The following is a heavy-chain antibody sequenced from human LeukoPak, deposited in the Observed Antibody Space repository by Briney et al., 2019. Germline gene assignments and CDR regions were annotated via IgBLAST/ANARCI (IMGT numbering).Heavy chain of an antibody. CDR1: GFTFSSYA. CDR3: ARDYLSEGYFDY. CDR2: ISYDGSNK. V-gene: IGHV3-30-3*01. J-gene: IGHJ4*02. Sequence: GGSLRLSCAASGFTFSSYAMHWVRQAPGKGLEWVAVISYDGSNKYYADSVKGRFSISRDNSKNTLYLQMNSLRAEDTAVYYCARDYLSEGYFDYWGQGTLVTVSS.